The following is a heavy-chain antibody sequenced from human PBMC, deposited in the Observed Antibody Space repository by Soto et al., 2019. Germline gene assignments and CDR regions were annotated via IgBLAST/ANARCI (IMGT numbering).Heavy chain of an antibody. CDR3: ARDLSPADGNHFYDAFDI. D-gene: IGHD2-2*01. V-gene: IGHV3-7*01. J-gene: IGHJ3*02. Sequence: EVQLVESGGDLVQPGGSLRLSCAASGFTFSTYWMTWVRQAPGRGLEWVANIRTDASVIHYADSVEGRFTISRDNAKKSLYLQMSSLRAEDTAVYLCARDLSPADGNHFYDAFDIWGQGTVVTVSS. CDR1: GFTFSTYW. CDR2: IRTDASVI.